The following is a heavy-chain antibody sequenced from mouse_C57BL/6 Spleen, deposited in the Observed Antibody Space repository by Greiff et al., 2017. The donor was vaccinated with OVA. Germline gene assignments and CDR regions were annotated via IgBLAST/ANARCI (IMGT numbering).Heavy chain of an antibody. J-gene: IGHJ1*03. Sequence: QVQLKESGPGLVQPSQSLSITCTVSGFSLTSYGVHWVRQSPGKGLEWLGVIWSGGSTDYNAAFISRLSISKDNSKSQVFFKMNSLQADDTAIYYCASPYYYGSFDVWGTGTTVTVSS. CDR1: GFSLTSYG. CDR2: IWSGGST. D-gene: IGHD1-1*01. CDR3: ASPYYYGSFDV. V-gene: IGHV2-2*01.